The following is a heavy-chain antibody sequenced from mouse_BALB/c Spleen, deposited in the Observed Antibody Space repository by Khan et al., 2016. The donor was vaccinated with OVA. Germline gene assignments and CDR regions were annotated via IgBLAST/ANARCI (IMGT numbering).Heavy chain of an antibody. D-gene: IGHD2-2*01. Sequence: EVELVESGGGVVKPGGSLKLSCSASGFTFSSFAMSWVRQTPEKRLEWVATISSGGHYTFYPDSVKGRFTISRASARNTLYLQMNSLSSEDTAMYYCARSLVDYYAMDYWGQGTSVTVSS. CDR1: GFTFSSFA. CDR2: ISSGGHYT. V-gene: IGHV5-9-3*01. J-gene: IGHJ4*01. CDR3: ARSLVDYYAMDY.